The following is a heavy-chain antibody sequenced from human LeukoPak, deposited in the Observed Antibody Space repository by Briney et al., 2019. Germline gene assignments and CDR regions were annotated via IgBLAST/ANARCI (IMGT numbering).Heavy chain of an antibody. CDR3: AREGWGDIVLMANFNWFDP. CDR2: INPSGGST. V-gene: IGHV1-46*01. Sequence: GASVKVSCKASGYTFTSYYMHWVRQAPGQGLEWMGIINPSGGSTSYAQKFQGRVTMTRDTSTSTVYMELSSLRSEDTAVYYCAREGWGDIVLMANFNWFDPWGQGTLVTVSS. CDR1: GYTFTSYY. J-gene: IGHJ5*02. D-gene: IGHD2-8*01.